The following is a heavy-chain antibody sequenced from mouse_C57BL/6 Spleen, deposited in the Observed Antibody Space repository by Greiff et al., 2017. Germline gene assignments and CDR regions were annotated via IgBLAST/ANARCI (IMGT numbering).Heavy chain of an antibody. CDR1: GYTFTSYW. CDR3: SIDYYGSSFYFDY. D-gene: IGHD1-1*01. CDR2: IHPSDSDT. Sequence: VQLQQSGAELVKPGASVKVSCKASGYTFTSYWMHWVQQRPGQGLEWMGRIHPSDSDTNYNHKFKGKTTLTVDKSSSTAYLQLSSLTSEDSAVYYCSIDYYGSSFYFDYWGQGTTLTVSS. J-gene: IGHJ2*01. V-gene: IGHV1-74*01.